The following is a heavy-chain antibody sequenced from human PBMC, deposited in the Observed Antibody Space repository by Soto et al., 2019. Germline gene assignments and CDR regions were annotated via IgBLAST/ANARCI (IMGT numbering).Heavy chain of an antibody. J-gene: IGHJ4*02. D-gene: IGHD6-19*01. CDR1: GGTFSSYA. V-gene: IGHV1-69*13. CDR2: IIPIFGTA. Sequence: SVKVSCKASGGTFSSYAISWVRQAPGQGLEWMGGIIPIFGTANYAQKFQGRVTITADESTSTAYMELSSLRSEDTAVYYCDHAADHRLIAVATVYWGQGTLVTVS. CDR3: DHAADHRLIAVATVY.